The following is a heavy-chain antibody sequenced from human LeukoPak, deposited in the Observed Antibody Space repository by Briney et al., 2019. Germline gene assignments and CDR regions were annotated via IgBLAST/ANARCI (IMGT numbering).Heavy chain of an antibody. V-gene: IGHV3-74*01. CDR2: INNDGSTT. CDR3: AREELDLDY. J-gene: IGHJ4*02. CDR1: GFTFSSYW. D-gene: IGHD2-2*03. Sequence: GGSLRLSCAASGFTFSSYWMHWVRQAPGKGLVWVSRINNDGSTTSYADPVKGRFTISRDNAKNTLVLQMNSLRGEDTAVYYCAREELDLDYWGQGTLVTVSS.